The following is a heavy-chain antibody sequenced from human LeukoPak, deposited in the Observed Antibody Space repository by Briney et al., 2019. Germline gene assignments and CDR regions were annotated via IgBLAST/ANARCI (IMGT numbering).Heavy chain of an antibody. V-gene: IGHV4-61*02. CDR1: GGSISSGSYY. CDR2: IYTSGST. J-gene: IGHJ6*02. D-gene: IGHD3-10*01. CDR3: ARSPGRMTLVRGVPAGYYGMDV. Sequence: SQTLSLTCTVSGGSISSGSYYWSWIRQPAGKGLEWIGRIYTSGSTNYNPSLKSRVTISVDTSKNQFSLKLSSVTAADTAVYYCARSPGRMTLVRGVPAGYYGMDVWGQGTTVTVSS.